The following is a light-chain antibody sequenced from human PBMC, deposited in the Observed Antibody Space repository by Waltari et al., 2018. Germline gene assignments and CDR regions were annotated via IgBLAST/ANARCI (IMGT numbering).Light chain of an antibody. CDR2: EDN. J-gene: IGLJ2*01. Sequence: NFMLTQPHSVSESPGKKVTISCTRSSGNIASNYVQWYQQRPGSAPTTVIYEDNQRPSGVPYRFSGSIDSSSNSASLTISGLKTEDEADYYCQSYDSSMGVFGGGTKLTVL. CDR1: SGNIASNY. V-gene: IGLV6-57*03. CDR3: QSYDSSMGV.